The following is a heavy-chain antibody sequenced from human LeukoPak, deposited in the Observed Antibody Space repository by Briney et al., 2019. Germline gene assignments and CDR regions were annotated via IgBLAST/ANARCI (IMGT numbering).Heavy chain of an antibody. Sequence: PSETLSLTCTVSGGSISSSNYYWSWIRQPAGKGLEWIGRIYTSGTTNYNPSLKSRVTISVDTSKNQFSLKLSSVTAADTAVYYCARARITMVRGVISIPLNFDYWGQGTLVTVSS. V-gene: IGHV4-61*02. CDR2: IYTSGTT. CDR1: GGSISSSNYY. J-gene: IGHJ4*02. D-gene: IGHD3-10*01. CDR3: ARARITMVRGVISIPLNFDY.